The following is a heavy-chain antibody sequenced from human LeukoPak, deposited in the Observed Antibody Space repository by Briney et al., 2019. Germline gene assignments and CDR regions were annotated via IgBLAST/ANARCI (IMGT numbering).Heavy chain of an antibody. CDR1: GFTFSTYW. CDR2: IKQDGSDK. V-gene: IGHV3-7*01. Sequence: GGSLRLSCAASGFTFSTYWMSWVRQAPGKGLEWVANIKQDGSDKFYVDSVKGRFTISRDSAKNSMYLQMSSLRAEDTAIYYCARVLPVASRDYWGQGTLVTVSS. J-gene: IGHJ4*02. CDR3: ARVLPVASRDY. D-gene: IGHD2-2*01.